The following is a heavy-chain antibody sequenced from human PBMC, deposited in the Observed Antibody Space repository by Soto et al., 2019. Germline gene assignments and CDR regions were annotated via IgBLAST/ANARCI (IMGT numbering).Heavy chain of an antibody. D-gene: IGHD3-22*01. CDR2: IVVGSGNT. CDR1: GFTFTSSA. Sequence: GASVKVSCKASGFTFTSSAVQWVRQARGQRLEWIGWIVVGSGNTNYAQKFQERVTITRDMSTSTAYMELSSLRSEDTAVYYCAAWGGRTYYYDSSGYRDAFDIWGRGTMVTVSS. V-gene: IGHV1-58*01. CDR3: AAWGGRTYYYDSSGYRDAFDI. J-gene: IGHJ3*02.